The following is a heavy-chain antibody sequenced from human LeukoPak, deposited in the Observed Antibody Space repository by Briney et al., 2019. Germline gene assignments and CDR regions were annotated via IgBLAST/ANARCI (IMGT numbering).Heavy chain of an antibody. J-gene: IGHJ5*02. V-gene: IGHV4-34*01. CDR3: ASSNLVYYDFWSGYPYGPNWFDP. Sequence: PSETLSLTCAVYGGSFSGYYWGWIRQPPGKGLEWIGSIYYSGSTYYNPSLKSRVTISVDTSKNQFSLKLSSVTAADTAVYYCASSNLVYYDFWSGYPYGPNWFDPWGQGTLVTVSS. CDR2: IYYSGST. CDR1: GGSFSGYY. D-gene: IGHD3-3*01.